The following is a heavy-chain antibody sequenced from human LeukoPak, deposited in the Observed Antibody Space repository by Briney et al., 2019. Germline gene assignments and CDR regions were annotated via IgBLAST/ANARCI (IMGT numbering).Heavy chain of an antibody. D-gene: IGHD3-22*01. Sequence: SETLSLTRTVSVGSISSYYWSGIRQPAGKGLEWIGRIYTRGGTNCNPSLMSRVTMSVDTSKNQFSLKLCSVTAASTAVYYSVRDGYYYDSSSYYEKTYYFDFWGQGTLVTVSS. CDR2: IYTRGGT. CDR1: VGSISSYY. CDR3: VRDGYYYDSSSYYEKTYYFDF. V-gene: IGHV4-4*07. J-gene: IGHJ4*02.